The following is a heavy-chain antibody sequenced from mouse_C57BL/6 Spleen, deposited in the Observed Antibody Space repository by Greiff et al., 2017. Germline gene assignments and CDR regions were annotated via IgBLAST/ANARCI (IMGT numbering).Heavy chain of an antibody. V-gene: IGHV1-69*01. J-gene: IGHJ3*01. CDR1: GYTFTSYW. CDR2: IDPSDSYT. CDR3: ARWGDILTGTGGFAY. D-gene: IGHD4-1*01. Sequence: QVQLQQSGAELVMPGASVKLSCKASGYTFTSYWMHWVKQRPGQGLEWIGEIDPSDSYTNYNQKFKGKSTLTVDKSSSTAYMQLSSLTSEDSAVYYCARWGDILTGTGGFAYWGQGTLVTVSA.